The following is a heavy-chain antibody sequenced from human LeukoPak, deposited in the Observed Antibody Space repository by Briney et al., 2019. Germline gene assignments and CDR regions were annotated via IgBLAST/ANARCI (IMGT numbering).Heavy chain of an antibody. CDR2: ISSSSSYI. D-gene: IGHD5-18*01. Sequence: PGGSLRLSCAASGFTFSSYSMNWVRRAPGKGLEWVSSISSSSSYIYYADSVKGRFTISRDNAKNSLYLQMNSLRAEDTAVYYCAREGSAMVDFDYWGQGTLVTVSS. CDR3: AREGSAMVDFDY. J-gene: IGHJ4*02. CDR1: GFTFSSYS. V-gene: IGHV3-21*01.